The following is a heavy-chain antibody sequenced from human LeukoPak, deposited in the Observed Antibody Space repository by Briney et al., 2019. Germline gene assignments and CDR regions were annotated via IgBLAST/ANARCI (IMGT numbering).Heavy chain of an antibody. Sequence: SVKVSCKASGGTFSSYAISWVRQAPGQGLEWMGGIIPIFGTANYAQKFQGRVTITADESTSTAYMELSSLRSEDTAVYYCAREWSYYDSSGTLGNYFDYWGQGTLVTVSS. D-gene: IGHD3-22*01. J-gene: IGHJ4*02. CDR1: GGTFSSYA. V-gene: IGHV1-69*01. CDR3: AREWSYYDSSGTLGNYFDY. CDR2: IIPIFGTA.